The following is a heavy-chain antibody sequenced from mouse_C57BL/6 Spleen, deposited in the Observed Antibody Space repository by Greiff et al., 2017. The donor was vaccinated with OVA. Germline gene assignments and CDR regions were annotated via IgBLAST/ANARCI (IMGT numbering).Heavy chain of an antibody. CDR3: ARDYDYDGGWFAY. J-gene: IGHJ3*01. D-gene: IGHD2-4*01. CDR2: ISYDGSN. CDR1: GYSITSGYY. Sequence: DVKLQESGPGLVKPSQSLSLTCSVTGYSITSGYYWNWIRQFPGNKLEWMGYISYDGSNNYNPSLKNRISITRDTSKNQFFLKLNSVTTEDTATYYCARDYDYDGGWFAYWGQGTLVTVSA. V-gene: IGHV3-6*01.